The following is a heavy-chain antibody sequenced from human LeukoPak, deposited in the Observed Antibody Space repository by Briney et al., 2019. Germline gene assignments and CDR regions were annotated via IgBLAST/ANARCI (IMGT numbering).Heavy chain of an antibody. V-gene: IGHV4-30-2*01. Sequence: PSQTLSLTCAVSGGSISGGGYSWSWIRQPPGKGLEWIGYIYHSGSTYYNPSLKSRVTISVDRSKNQFSLKLSSVTAADTAVYYCARFHYYDSIDAFDIWGQGTMVTVSS. CDR2: IYHSGST. CDR1: GGSISGGGYS. D-gene: IGHD3-22*01. J-gene: IGHJ3*02. CDR3: ARFHYYDSIDAFDI.